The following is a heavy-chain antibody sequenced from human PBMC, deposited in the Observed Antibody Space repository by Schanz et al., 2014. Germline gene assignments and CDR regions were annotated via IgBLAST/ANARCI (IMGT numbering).Heavy chain of an antibody. CDR1: GGSISSFCYS. CDR2: IYYSGST. Sequence: QVQLQESGPGLVKPSQTLSLTCAVSGGSISSFCYSWNWIRQPPGKGLEWIVYIYYSGSTYYNPSLKSRVTISVDTSKNQFSLKLSSVTAADTAVYYCARGGRTTYNYYYGMDVWGQGTTVTVSS. J-gene: IGHJ6*02. D-gene: IGHD1-1*01. V-gene: IGHV4-30-4*07. CDR3: ARGGRTTYNYYYGMDV.